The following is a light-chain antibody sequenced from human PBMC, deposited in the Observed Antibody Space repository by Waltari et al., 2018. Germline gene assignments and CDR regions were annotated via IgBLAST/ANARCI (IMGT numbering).Light chain of an antibody. Sequence: ISCSGSSSNIGSHTVNWYQQLPGTAPKLLIYSNYQRPSGVPDRFSGSRSGTSASLAISGLQSEDEADYYCAAWDDGLSGRSWVFGGGTKLTVL. V-gene: IGLV1-44*01. CDR2: SNY. CDR3: AAWDDGLSGRSWV. CDR1: SSNIGSHT. J-gene: IGLJ3*02.